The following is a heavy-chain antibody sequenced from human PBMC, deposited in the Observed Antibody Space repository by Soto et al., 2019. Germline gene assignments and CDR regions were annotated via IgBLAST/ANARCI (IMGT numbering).Heavy chain of an antibody. CDR1: GGTFSNST. CDR3: ARFKLGDYY. Sequence: QVQLVQSGAEVRKPGSSVKVSCQASGGTFSNSTVTWVRQAPGQGLEWMGRLIPILGLANYAQKFRGRLTITADKSTPTAYMELRSLRSEDTAIYYCARFKLGDYYWGQGTRVTFSS. V-gene: IGHV1-69*02. CDR2: LIPILGLA. D-gene: IGHD3-10*01. J-gene: IGHJ4*02.